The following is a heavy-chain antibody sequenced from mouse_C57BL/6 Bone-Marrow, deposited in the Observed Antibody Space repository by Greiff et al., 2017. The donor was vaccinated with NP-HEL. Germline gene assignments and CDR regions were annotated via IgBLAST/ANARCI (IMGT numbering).Heavy chain of an antibody. V-gene: IGHV1-69*01. CDR3: ARRRLRWYFDV. J-gene: IGHJ1*03. D-gene: IGHD2-4*01. CDR1: GYTFTSYW. Sequence: QVQLQQPGAELVMPGASVKLSCKASGYTFTSYWMHWVKQRPGQGLEWIGEIDPSDSYTNYNQKFKGKSTLTVDKSSSTAYMQLSSLTSEDSAVYYCARRRLRWYFDVWGTGTTVTVSS. CDR2: IDPSDSYT.